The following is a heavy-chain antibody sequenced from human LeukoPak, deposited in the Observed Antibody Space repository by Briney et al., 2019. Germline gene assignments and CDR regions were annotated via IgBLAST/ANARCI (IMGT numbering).Heavy chain of an antibody. Sequence: PGGSLRLSCAASGFTFTSYWIHWVRQAPGKGLVWVSRINSDGSSASYADSVKGRFTISRDNSKNTLYLQMNSLRAEDTAVYYCAKDQFKPSGITMVRGVRGYYYYMDVWGKGTTVTISS. CDR2: INSDGSSA. CDR1: GFTFTSYW. J-gene: IGHJ6*03. D-gene: IGHD3-10*01. CDR3: AKDQFKPSGITMVRGVRGYYYYMDV. V-gene: IGHV3-74*01.